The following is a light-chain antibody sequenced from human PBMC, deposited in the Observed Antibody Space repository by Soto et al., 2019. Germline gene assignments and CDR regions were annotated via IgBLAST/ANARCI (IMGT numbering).Light chain of an antibody. CDR3: SSYAGSTYV. Sequence: QSVLTQPPSASGSPGQSVTISCTGTSSDVGGYNFVSWYQHHPGKAPKLMLYEVSKRPSGVPDRFSGSKSGNTASLTVSGLQAEDEADYYCSSYAGSTYVFGPGTKVTVL. J-gene: IGLJ1*01. CDR2: EVS. CDR1: SSDVGGYNF. V-gene: IGLV2-8*01.